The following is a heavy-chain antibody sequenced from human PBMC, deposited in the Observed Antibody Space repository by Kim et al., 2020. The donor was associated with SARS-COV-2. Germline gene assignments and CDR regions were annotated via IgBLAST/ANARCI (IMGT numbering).Heavy chain of an antibody. CDR3: ARALGHDYYYGMDV. CDR1: GLNFSSYD. CDR2: IGNAGDT. J-gene: IGHJ6*02. Sequence: GGSLRLSCAASGLNFSSYDMHWVRQATGKGLEWVAAIGNAGDTYYPGSVKGRFTISRENAKNSLYLQMNSLRAGDTAVYYCARALGHDYYYGMDVWGQGT. V-gene: IGHV3-13*04.